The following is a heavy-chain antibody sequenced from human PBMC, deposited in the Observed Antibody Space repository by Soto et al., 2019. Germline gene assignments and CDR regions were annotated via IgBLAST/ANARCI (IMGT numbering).Heavy chain of an antibody. V-gene: IGHV3-74*01. CDR2: ITGDGSAT. J-gene: IGHJ4*02. CDR1: GFNLNTFW. CDR3: ARARVCPPFDS. Sequence: GRSLRSSCAASGFNLNTFWMPWFRQAPGKGLEWVARITGDGSATNYADSVKGRFIISRDNVKNTVLLQMESLRPDDTSVYYSARARVCPPFDSWGQGTLVTVSS.